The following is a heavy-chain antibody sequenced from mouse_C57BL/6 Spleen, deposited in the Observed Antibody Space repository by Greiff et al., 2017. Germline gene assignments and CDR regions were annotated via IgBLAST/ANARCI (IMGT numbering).Heavy chain of an antibody. CDR1: GFSFNTYA. J-gene: IGHJ2*01. D-gene: IGHD2-3*01. V-gene: IGHV10-1*01. Sequence: EVQVVESGGGLVQPKGSLKLSCAASGFSFNTYAMNWVRQAPGKGLEWVARIRSKSNNYATYYADSVKDRFTISRDDSESMLYLQMNNLKTEDTAMYYCVRGGYYNFDYWGQGTTLTVSS. CDR2: IRSKSNNYAT. CDR3: VRGGYYNFDY.